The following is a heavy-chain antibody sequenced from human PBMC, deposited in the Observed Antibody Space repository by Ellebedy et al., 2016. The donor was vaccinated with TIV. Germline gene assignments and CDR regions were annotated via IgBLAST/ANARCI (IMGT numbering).Heavy chain of an antibody. Sequence: PGGSLRLSCAASGFTFSNYALSRVRQAPGKGLVWVSRINSDGSSTSYADSVKGRFTISRDNAKNTLYLQMNSLRAEDTAVYYCARGEMATILDYWGQGTLVTVSS. CDR2: INSDGSST. V-gene: IGHV3-74*01. CDR3: ARGEMATILDY. J-gene: IGHJ4*02. CDR1: GFTFSNYA. D-gene: IGHD5-24*01.